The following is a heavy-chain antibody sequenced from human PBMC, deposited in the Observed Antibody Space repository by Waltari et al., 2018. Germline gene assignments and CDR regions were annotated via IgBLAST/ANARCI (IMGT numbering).Heavy chain of an antibody. J-gene: IGHJ3*02. CDR2: MVVGSGKT. CDR3: AADIVGATVDAFDI. V-gene: IGHV1-58*02. D-gene: IGHD1-26*01. Sequence: QMQLVQSGPEVKKPGTSVKVSCKASGFTFTSSAMQWVRQARGQRLEWIGWMVVGSGKTNYAKKFQERVTITRDMSTSTAYMELSSLRSEDTAVYYGAADIVGATVDAFDIWGQGTMVTVSS. CDR1: GFTFTSSA.